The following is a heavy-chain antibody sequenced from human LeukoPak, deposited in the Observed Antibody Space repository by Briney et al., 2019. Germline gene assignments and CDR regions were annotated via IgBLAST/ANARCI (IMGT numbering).Heavy chain of an antibody. D-gene: IGHD3-3*01. J-gene: IGHJ4*02. CDR3: ARGNYDFWSGKTYYFDY. Sequence: KTGGSLRLSCAASGYTFSSYAISWVRQAPGQGLEWMGRIIPILGIANYAQKFQGRVTITADKSTSTAYMELSSLRSEDTAVYYCARGNYDFWSGKTYYFDYWGQGTLVTVSS. CDR2: IIPILGIA. V-gene: IGHV1-69*04. CDR1: GYTFSSYA.